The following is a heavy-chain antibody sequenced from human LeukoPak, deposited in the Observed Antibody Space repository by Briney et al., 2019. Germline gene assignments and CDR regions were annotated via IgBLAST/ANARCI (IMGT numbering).Heavy chain of an antibody. V-gene: IGHV1-2*02. CDR3: ARGGDSYGSHDAFDI. CDR1: GYTFTGYY. Sequence: ASVKVSCKASGYTFTGYYMHWVRQAPGQGLEWMGWINPNSGGTNYAQKFQGRVTMTRDTSISTAYMELSRLRSDDTAVYYCARGGDSYGSHDAFDIWGQGTMVTVFS. D-gene: IGHD5-18*01. CDR2: INPNSGGT. J-gene: IGHJ3*02.